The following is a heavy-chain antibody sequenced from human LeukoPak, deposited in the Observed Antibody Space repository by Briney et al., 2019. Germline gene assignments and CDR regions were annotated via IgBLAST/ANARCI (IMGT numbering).Heavy chain of an antibody. Sequence: GGSLRLSCAASGFTFSNAWMSWVRQAPGKGLEWVGRIKSKTDGGTTDYAAPVKGRFTISRDDSKNTLYLQMNSLKTEDTAVYYCTTDLGYSYGGGFDYWGQGTLVTVSS. CDR1: GFTFSNAW. CDR2: IKSKTDGGTT. V-gene: IGHV3-15*01. D-gene: IGHD5-18*01. J-gene: IGHJ4*02. CDR3: TTDLGYSYGGGFDY.